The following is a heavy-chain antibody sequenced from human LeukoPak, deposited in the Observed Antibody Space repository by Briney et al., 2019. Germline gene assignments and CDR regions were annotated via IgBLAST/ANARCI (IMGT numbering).Heavy chain of an antibody. CDR2: INHSGST. J-gene: IGHJ6*02. D-gene: IGHD6-13*01. V-gene: IGHV4-30-2*01. CDR1: GGSISSGGYY. Sequence: KSSQTLSLTCTVSGGSISSGGYYWSWIRQPPGKGLEWIGEINHSGSTNYNPSLKSRVTISVDTSKNQFSLKLSSVTAADTAVYYCARWRLYSSSQTRYYGMDVWGQGTTVTVSS. CDR3: ARWRLYSSSQTRYYGMDV.